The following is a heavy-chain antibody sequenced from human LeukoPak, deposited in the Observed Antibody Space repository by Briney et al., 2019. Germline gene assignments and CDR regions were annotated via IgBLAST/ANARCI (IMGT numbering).Heavy chain of an antibody. J-gene: IGHJ4*02. CDR2: ISWDGGST. V-gene: IGHV3-43D*03. CDR3: AKTGSWGSSNYYFDY. D-gene: IGHD2-15*01. Sequence: GGSLRLSCAASGFTFDDYAMHWVRQAPGKGLEWVSLISWDGGSTYYADSVKGRFTISRDNSKNSLYLQMNSLRAEDTAVYYCAKTGSWGSSNYYFDYWGQGTLVTVSS. CDR1: GFTFDDYA.